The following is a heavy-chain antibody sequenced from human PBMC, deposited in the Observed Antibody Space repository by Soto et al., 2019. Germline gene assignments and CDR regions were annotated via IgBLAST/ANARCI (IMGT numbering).Heavy chain of an antibody. Sequence: SSETLSLTCTVSGGSISSYYWSWIRQPPGKGLEWIGYIYYSGSTNYNPSLKSRVTISVDTSKNQFSLKLSSVTAADTAVYYCARNDYGDSNWFDPWGQGTLVTVCS. CDR2: IYYSGST. CDR1: GGSISSYY. CDR3: ARNDYGDSNWFDP. J-gene: IGHJ5*02. V-gene: IGHV4-59*08. D-gene: IGHD4-17*01.